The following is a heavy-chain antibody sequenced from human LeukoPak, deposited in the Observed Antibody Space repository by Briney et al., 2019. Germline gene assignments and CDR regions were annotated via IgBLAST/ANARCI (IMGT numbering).Heavy chain of an antibody. Sequence: PGGSLRLSCAASGFTFSSYAMHWVRQAPGKGLEWVAVISYDGSNKYYADSVKSRFTISRDNSKNTLYLQMNSLRAEDTAVYYCARDSRNYYDSSGYSVWGQGTLVTVSS. J-gene: IGHJ4*02. D-gene: IGHD3-22*01. CDR1: GFTFSSYA. V-gene: IGHV3-30-3*01. CDR3: ARDSRNYYDSSGYSV. CDR2: ISYDGSNK.